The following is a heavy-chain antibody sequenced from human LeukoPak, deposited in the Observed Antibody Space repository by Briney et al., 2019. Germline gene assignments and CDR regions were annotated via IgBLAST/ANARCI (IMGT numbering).Heavy chain of an antibody. V-gene: IGHV4-31*03. CDR3: ARVSFHSGGPGT. J-gene: IGHJ5*02. CDR1: GGSVSSAGYF. Sequence: PSETLSLTCTVSGGSVSSAGYFWTWIRQHPGKGLEWIGYIYYSGSTYYTPSLKSRVIISADTSTNQFSLNLSSVTAADTAAYYCARVSFHSGGPGTWGQGTLVTVSS. CDR2: IYYSGST. D-gene: IGHD2-15*01.